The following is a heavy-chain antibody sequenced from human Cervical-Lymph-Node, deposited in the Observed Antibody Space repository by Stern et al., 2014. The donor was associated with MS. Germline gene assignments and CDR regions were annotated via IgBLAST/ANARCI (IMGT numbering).Heavy chain of an antibody. CDR2: INWNGVII. D-gene: IGHD5-18*01. CDR1: GFTFDDHA. V-gene: IGHV3-9*01. Sequence: EVQLVQSGGGVAQPGRSLRLSCAASGFTFDDHAMHWVRQVPGRGLEWVSGINWNGVIIGYADSVKGRFTVSRDNGKNALYLQMNSLRIDDTAVYYCARDIGIEKQLWAYFDYWGQGTLVSVSS. CDR3: ARDIGIEKQLWAYFDY. J-gene: IGHJ4*02.